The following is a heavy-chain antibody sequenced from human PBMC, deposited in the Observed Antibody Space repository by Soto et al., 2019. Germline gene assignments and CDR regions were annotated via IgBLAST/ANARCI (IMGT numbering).Heavy chain of an antibody. CDR3: ARTLRGRGVKYFDD. Sequence: SQTPSLTCAISRYSLSNNILAWNWVRQPPGRGLEWLGRTYYRSKWHYDYAPSVRSRITINPDTSKNHFSLQLNSVSPEEAAVYYRARTLRGRGVKYFDDWGHGTLVTVSS. CDR1: RYSLSNNILA. D-gene: IGHD3-10*01. V-gene: IGHV6-1*01. J-gene: IGHJ4*01. CDR2: TYYRSKWHY.